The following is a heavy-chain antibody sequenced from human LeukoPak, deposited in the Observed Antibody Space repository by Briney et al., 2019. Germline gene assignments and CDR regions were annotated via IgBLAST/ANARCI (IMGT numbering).Heavy chain of an antibody. V-gene: IGHV4-30-2*01. CDR2: IYHSGST. CDR3: ASIIYYFDY. D-gene: IGHD1-14*01. Sequence: SETLSLTCAVSGGSISSGGYSWSWIRQPPGKGLEWIGYIYHSGSTYYNPSLKSRVTISVDRSKNQFSLKLSSVTAADTAVYYCASIIYYFDYWGQGTLVTVSS. CDR1: GGSISSGGYS. J-gene: IGHJ4*02.